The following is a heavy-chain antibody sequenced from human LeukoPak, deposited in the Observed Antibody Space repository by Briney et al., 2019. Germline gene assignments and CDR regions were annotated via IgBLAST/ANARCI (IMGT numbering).Heavy chain of an antibody. CDR2: IYYSGST. J-gene: IGHJ5*02. V-gene: IGHV4-59*12. CDR3: ADRRIAARRGWFDP. Sequence: SETLSLTCTVSGGSISSYYWSWIRQPPGKGLEWIGYIYYSGSTNYNPSLKSRVTISVDTSKNQFSLKLSSVTAADTAVYYCADRRIAARRGWFDPWGQGTLVTVSS. CDR1: GGSISSYY. D-gene: IGHD6-6*01.